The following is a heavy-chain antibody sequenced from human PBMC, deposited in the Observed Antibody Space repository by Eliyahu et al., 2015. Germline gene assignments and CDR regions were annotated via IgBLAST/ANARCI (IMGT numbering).Heavy chain of an antibody. CDR1: GYTFTSYY. D-gene: IGHD5-12*01. Sequence: QVQLVQSGAEVKKPGASVKVSCQAAGYTFTSYYLHWVRQAPGQGLEWMGLINAGGGGTGYAQKFQGRVTMTRDTSTTTVYMELSSLRSDDTAVYYCARGVSKYSGYDVWGQGTLVTVSS. CDR2: INAGGGGT. V-gene: IGHV1-46*01. CDR3: ARGVSKYSGYDV. J-gene: IGHJ4*02.